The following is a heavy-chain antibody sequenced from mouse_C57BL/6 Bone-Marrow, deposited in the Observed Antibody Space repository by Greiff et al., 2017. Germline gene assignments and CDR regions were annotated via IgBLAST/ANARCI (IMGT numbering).Heavy chain of an antibody. CDR2: ISSGGSYT. J-gene: IGHJ2*01. CDR1: GFTFSSYG. Sequence: DVHLVESGGDLVKPGGSLKLSCAASGFTFSSYGMSWVRQTPDKRLEWVATISSGGSYTYYPDSVKGRFTISRDNAKNTLYLQMSSLKSEDTAMYYCARHPAFYCGSHYLDYWGQGTTLTVSS. D-gene: IGHD1-1*01. CDR3: ARHPAFYCGSHYLDY. V-gene: IGHV5-6*01.